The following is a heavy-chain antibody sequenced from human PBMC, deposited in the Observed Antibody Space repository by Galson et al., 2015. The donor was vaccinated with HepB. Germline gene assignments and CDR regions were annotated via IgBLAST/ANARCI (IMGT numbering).Heavy chain of an antibody. J-gene: IGHJ4*02. Sequence: SVKVSCKASGYTFTSYGISWVRQAPGQGLEWMGWISAYNGNTNYAQKLQGRVTMTTDTSTSTAYMELRSLRSDDTAVYYCARDAAGAKITMIVVELGSDFDYWGQGTLVTVSS. V-gene: IGHV1-18*04. CDR2: ISAYNGNT. D-gene: IGHD3-22*01. CDR3: ARDAAGAKITMIVVELGSDFDY. CDR1: GYTFTSYG.